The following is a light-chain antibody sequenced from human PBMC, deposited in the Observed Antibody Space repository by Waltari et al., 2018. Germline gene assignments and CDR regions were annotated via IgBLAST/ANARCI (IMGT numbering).Light chain of an antibody. CDR1: DSDVGAYDF. V-gene: IGLV2-14*01. Sequence: QSALTQPAPVSGSPGQSITLSCSGTDSDVGAYDFVSWYQQHPGKAPHLISYEVGNRPSGISNRFSASKSGNTASLTISGLQAEDEADYYCSSYTTSSAPGVFGTGTRVTVL. J-gene: IGLJ1*01. CDR3: SSYTTSSAPGV. CDR2: EVG.